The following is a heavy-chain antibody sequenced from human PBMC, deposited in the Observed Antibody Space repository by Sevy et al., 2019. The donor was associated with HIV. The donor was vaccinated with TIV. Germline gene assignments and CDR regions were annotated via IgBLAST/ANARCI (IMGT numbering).Heavy chain of an antibody. CDR2: IYTSGST. Sequence: SETLSLTCTVSGGSISSASYYWSWVRQPAGKGLEWIGHIYTSGSTNYNPSLKSRVTISEDTSKNQCSLKLSAVTAADTAVYYCARGRYYGAGSYSPFDYWGHGTLVTVSS. CDR3: ARGRYYGAGSYSPFDY. J-gene: IGHJ4*01. V-gene: IGHV4-61*09. D-gene: IGHD3-10*01. CDR1: GGSISSASYY.